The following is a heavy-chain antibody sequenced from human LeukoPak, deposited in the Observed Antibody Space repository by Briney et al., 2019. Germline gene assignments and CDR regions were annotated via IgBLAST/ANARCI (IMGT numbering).Heavy chain of an antibody. J-gene: IGHJ4*02. Sequence: ASVKVSCKASGYTFTSYAMHWVRQAPGQRLEWMGWINAYNGNTNYAQKLQGRVTMTTDTSTSTAYMELRSLRSDDTAVYYCATDLPFGVARRAGSDYWGQGTLVTVSS. CDR1: GYTFTSYA. V-gene: IGHV1-3*01. D-gene: IGHD3-3*01. CDR3: ATDLPFGVARRAGSDY. CDR2: INAYNGNT.